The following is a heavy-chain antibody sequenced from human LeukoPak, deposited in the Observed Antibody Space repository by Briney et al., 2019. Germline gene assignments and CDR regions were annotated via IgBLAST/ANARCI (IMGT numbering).Heavy chain of an antibody. CDR1: AGTFSRYA. CDR2: IIPMFGIA. V-gene: IGHV1-69*13. D-gene: IGHD6-19*01. CDR3: ARDRPYTGGWRGFDY. Sequence: ASVKVSCKASAGTFSRYAISWVRQPPGQGLEWMGAIIPMFGIADYAQKFQGRVTITADESTSTAYMELSSIRSEDTAVYYCARDRPYTGGWRGFDYWGQGTLVTVSA. J-gene: IGHJ4*02.